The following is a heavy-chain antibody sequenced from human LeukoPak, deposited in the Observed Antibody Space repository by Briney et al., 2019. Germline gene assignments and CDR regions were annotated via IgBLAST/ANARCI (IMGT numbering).Heavy chain of an antibody. CDR2: IYYSGST. D-gene: IGHD3-10*01. J-gene: IGHJ5*02. V-gene: IGHV4-59*01. CDR3: AKDLPDYYGSGRETNWFDP. Sequence: SETLSLTCTVSGGSISSYYWSWIRQPPGKGLEWIGYIYYSGSTNYNPSLKSRVTISVDTSKNQFSLKLSSVTAADTAVYYCAKDLPDYYGSGRETNWFDPWGQGTLVTVSS. CDR1: GGSISSYY.